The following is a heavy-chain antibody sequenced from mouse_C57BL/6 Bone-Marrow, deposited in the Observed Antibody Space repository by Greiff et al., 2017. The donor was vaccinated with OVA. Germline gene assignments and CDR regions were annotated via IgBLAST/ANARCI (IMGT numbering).Heavy chain of an antibody. Sequence: EVHLVESGAELVRPGASVKLSCTASGFNIKDDYMHWVKQRPEQGLEWIGWIDPENGDTEYASKFQGKATITADTSSNTAYLQLSSLTSEDTAVYYCTTAYYYGSMGYWGQGTTLTVSS. J-gene: IGHJ2*01. V-gene: IGHV14-4*01. CDR2: IDPENGDT. D-gene: IGHD1-1*01. CDR1: GFNIKDDY. CDR3: TTAYYYGSMGY.